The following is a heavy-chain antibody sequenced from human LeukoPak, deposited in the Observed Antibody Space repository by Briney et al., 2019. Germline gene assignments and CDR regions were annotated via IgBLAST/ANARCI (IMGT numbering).Heavy chain of an antibody. D-gene: IGHD2-15*01. CDR3: ATADPNCSGGSCYYYYGMDV. CDR2: FDPEDGET. CDR1: GYTLTELS. V-gene: IGHV1-24*01. J-gene: IGHJ6*02. Sequence: ASVKVSCKVSGYTLTELSMHWVRQAPGKGLEWMGGFDPEDGETIYAQKFQGRVTMTEDTSTDTAYMELSSLRSEDTAVYYCATADPNCSGGSCYYYYGMDVWGQGTTVTVSS.